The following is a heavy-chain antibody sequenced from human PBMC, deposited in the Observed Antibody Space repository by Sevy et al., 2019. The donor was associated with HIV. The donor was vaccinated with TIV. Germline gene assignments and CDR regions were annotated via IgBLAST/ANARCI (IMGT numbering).Heavy chain of an antibody. CDR3: ARDLFSGGNAVYGY. D-gene: IGHD2-15*01. Sequence: GESLKISCAASGFTFSSYAMNWVRQAPGKGLEWVSSINAISSNIYCADSVKGRFTISRDNAENSLYLQMNSVRAEDTAVYYCARDLFSGGNAVYGYWGQGTLVTVSS. CDR1: GFTFSSYA. V-gene: IGHV3-21*01. J-gene: IGHJ4*02. CDR2: INAISSNI.